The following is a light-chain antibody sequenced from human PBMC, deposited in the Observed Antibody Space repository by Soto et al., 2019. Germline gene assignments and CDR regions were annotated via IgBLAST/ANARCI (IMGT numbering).Light chain of an antibody. CDR3: QSYDSRLSGSGV. V-gene: IGLV1-40*01. Sequence: QSVLTQPPSVSGAPGQRVTISCTGSSSNIGAGYDVHWYQQLPGTAPKLLIYGNSNRPSGFPDRFSGSKSGTSASLAITGLQAEDEADYYCQSYDSRLSGSGVFGTGTKLTVL. CDR2: GNS. CDR1: SSNIGAGYD. J-gene: IGLJ1*01.